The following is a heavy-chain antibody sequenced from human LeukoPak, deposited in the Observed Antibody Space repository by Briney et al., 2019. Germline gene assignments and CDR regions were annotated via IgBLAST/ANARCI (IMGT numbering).Heavy chain of an antibody. D-gene: IGHD3-16*01. CDR2: ISGSGGGT. CDR1: GFTFTSYA. CDR3: AKAPRFGDHATEYYYYYMHV. Sequence: GSLRLSCAASGFTFTSYAMSWVRQAPGKGLEWASSISGSGGGTFYADSVKGRFTISRDNSKNTLYLQMNSLKVEDTAVYYCAKAPRFGDHATEYYYYYMHVWGKGTTVTVSS. V-gene: IGHV3-23*01. J-gene: IGHJ6*03.